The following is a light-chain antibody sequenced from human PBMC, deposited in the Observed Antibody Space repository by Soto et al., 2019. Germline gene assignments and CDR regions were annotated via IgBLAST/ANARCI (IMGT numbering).Light chain of an antibody. Sequence: QSVLTQPASVSGSPGQSITISCTGTSSDVGGYSSVSWYQQYPGRAPKLIIYEVRNRPSGVSNRFSGSKSANTASLTIPGLQAEDEADYYCNSYTTSTTYVFGTGTKVTVL. J-gene: IGLJ1*01. CDR1: SSDVGGYSS. V-gene: IGLV2-14*01. CDR2: EVR. CDR3: NSYTTSTTYV.